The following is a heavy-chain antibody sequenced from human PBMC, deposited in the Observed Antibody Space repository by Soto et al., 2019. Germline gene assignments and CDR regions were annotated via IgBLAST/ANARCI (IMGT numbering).Heavy chain of an antibody. CDR1: GASINDYF. Sequence: SETLSLTCAVSGASINDYFWSWVRQPPGKGLEWIGYIYHSGSTNYNPSLKSRATIATDTSKSQFSLNLSSVTAADTAVSYCVRHHGWWLPQDWGQGILVTVSS. CDR3: VRHHGWWLPQD. CDR2: IYHSGST. J-gene: IGHJ4*02. V-gene: IGHV4-59*08. D-gene: IGHD2-15*01.